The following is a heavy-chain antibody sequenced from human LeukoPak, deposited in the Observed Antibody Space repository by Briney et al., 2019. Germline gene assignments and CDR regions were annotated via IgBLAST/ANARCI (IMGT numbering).Heavy chain of an antibody. D-gene: IGHD6-19*01. CDR3: AKEQRGGWTRNFDF. Sequence: GGSLRLSCAASGITFSTYAMSWVRQAPGKGLEWVSAISGSGTSTYHADSVKGRFTISRDNSKNTLYLQMISLRVEDRAIYYCAKEQRGGWTRNFDFWGQGTVVSVSS. CDR1: GITFSTYA. J-gene: IGHJ4*02. CDR2: ISGSGTST. V-gene: IGHV3-23*01.